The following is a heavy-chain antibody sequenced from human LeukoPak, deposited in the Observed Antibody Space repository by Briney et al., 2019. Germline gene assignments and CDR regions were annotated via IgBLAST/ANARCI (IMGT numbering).Heavy chain of an antibody. D-gene: IGHD2-2*01. CDR2: IIPIFGIA. Sequence: SVKVSCKASEGTYSSYAISWVRQAPGQGLEWMGRIIPIFGIANYAQKFQGRVTITADKSTSTAYMELSSLRSEDTAVYYCARAKVYCSSTSCPQHWFDPWGQGTLVTVSS. J-gene: IGHJ5*02. V-gene: IGHV1-69*04. CDR3: ARAKVYCSSTSCPQHWFDP. CDR1: EGTYSSYA.